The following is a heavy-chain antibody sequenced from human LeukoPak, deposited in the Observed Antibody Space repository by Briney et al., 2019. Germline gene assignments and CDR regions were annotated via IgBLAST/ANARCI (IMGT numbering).Heavy chain of an antibody. J-gene: IGHJ4*02. D-gene: IGHD4-17*01. Sequence: PGRSLRLSCAASGFTFSSYAMSWVRQAPGKGLDWVSAISGSGGTTYHADSVKGRFTISRDNPKNTLYLQMNSLRAEDTAVYYCAKRVTTGRGFDYWGQGTLVTVSS. CDR3: AKRVTTGRGFDY. CDR1: GFTFSSYA. CDR2: ISGSGGTT. V-gene: IGHV3-23*01.